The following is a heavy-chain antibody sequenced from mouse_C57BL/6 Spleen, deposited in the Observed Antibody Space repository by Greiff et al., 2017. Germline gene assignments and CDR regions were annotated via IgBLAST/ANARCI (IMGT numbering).Heavy chain of an antibody. J-gene: IGHJ4*01. CDR1: GYTFTSYT. Sequence: VQLQQSGADLARPGASVKMSCKASGYTFTSYTLHWVKQRPGQGLEWIGYINPSSGDTKYNQQFTDKATLTADKSSMTAHMQLCSVTADDSAVYYCGRDGNHAMDYWGQGTSVTVSS. V-gene: IGHV1-4*01. CDR2: INPSSGDT. CDR3: GRDGNHAMDY. D-gene: IGHD2-1*01.